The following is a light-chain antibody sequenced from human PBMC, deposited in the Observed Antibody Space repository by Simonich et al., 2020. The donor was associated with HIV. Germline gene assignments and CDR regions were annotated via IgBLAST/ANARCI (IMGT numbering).Light chain of an antibody. V-gene: IGKV3-15*01. CDR3: QQYNNWPLF. CDR1: QSVSSN. CDR2: GAS. Sequence: EIVMMQSPATLSVSPGKRATLSCRASQSVSSNLAWYQQKPGQAPRLLLYGASTRATGIPARFSGSGSGTEFTLTITSMQAEDFAVYYCQQYNNWPLFFGQGTKVEIK. J-gene: IGKJ2*01.